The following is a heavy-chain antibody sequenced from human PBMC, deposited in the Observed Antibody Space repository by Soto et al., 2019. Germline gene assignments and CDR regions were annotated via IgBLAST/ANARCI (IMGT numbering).Heavy chain of an antibody. J-gene: IGHJ4*02. CDR2: INPNSGGT. CDR3: ARSVDTAMVTAFDY. CDR1: GYTFTGYY. V-gene: IGHV1-2*04. Sequence: GASVKVSCKASGYTFTGYYMHWVRQAPGQGLEWMGWINPNSGGTNYAQKFQGWVTMTRDTSISTAYMELSRLRSDDTAVYYCARSVDTAMVTAFDYWGQGTLVTVSS. D-gene: IGHD5-18*01.